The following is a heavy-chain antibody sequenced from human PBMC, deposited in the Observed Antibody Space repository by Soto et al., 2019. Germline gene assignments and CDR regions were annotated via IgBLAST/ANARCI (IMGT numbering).Heavy chain of an antibody. V-gene: IGHV4-34*01. CDR1: GGSFSGYY. Sequence: SETLSLTCAVYGGSFSGYYWSWIRQPPGKGLEWIGEINHSGSTNYNPSLKSRVTISVDTSKNQFSLKLSSVTAADTAVYYCARVGITYYDILTGYPSGYYHYYGMDVWGQGTTVTVSS. CDR3: ARVGITYYDILTGYPSGYYHYYGMDV. J-gene: IGHJ6*02. CDR2: INHSGST. D-gene: IGHD3-9*01.